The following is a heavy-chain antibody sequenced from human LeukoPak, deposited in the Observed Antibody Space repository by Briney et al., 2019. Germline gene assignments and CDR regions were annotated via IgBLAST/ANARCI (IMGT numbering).Heavy chain of an antibody. D-gene: IGHD5-12*01. CDR2: IGFDGSYK. V-gene: IGHV3-30*02. J-gene: IGHJ4*02. Sequence: PGGSLRLSCVASGFTFSSYAMHWVRQAPGKGLEWVAFIGFDGSYKYYADSVKARFTVSRDNSKNTVYLQMNSLRAEDTAMYYCARDSRTEVGDSGYALDYWGKGSLVTVS. CDR3: ARDSRTEVGDSGYALDY. CDR1: GFTFSSYA.